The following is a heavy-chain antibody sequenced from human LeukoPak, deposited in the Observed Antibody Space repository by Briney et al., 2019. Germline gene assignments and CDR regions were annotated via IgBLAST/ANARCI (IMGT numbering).Heavy chain of an antibody. J-gene: IGHJ3*02. CDR3: AGNLLWFGENAFDI. D-gene: IGHD3-10*01. V-gene: IGHV4-34*01. Sequence: SETLPLTCAVYGGSFSGYYWSWIRQPPGKGLEWIGEINHSGSTNYNPSLKSRVTISVDTSKNQFSLKLSSVTAADTAVYYCAGNLLWFGENAFDIWGQGTMVTVSS. CDR1: GGSFSGYY. CDR2: INHSGST.